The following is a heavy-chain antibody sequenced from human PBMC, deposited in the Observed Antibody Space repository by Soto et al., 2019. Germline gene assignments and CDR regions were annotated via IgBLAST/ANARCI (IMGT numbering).Heavy chain of an antibody. CDR1: GYTFTNYW. Sequence: GETLKISCKASGYTFTNYWIGGVRQMPGKGLEWMGIIYPCDSEARYSLSFEGQVAISADKSNATAYLPWGSLKASDSGIYYCARVYSGTYYLLDSWGQGTLVTVSS. D-gene: IGHD1-26*01. CDR3: ARVYSGTYYLLDS. CDR2: IYPCDSEA. J-gene: IGHJ4*02. V-gene: IGHV5-51*01.